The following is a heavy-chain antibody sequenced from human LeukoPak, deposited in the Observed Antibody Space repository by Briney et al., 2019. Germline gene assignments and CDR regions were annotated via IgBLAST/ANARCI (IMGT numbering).Heavy chain of an antibody. CDR1: GGTFSSYA. V-gene: IGHV1-69*05. CDR2: IIPIFGTS. CDR3: TKDHEGYFDY. J-gene: IGHJ4*02. Sequence: ASVKVSCKASGGTFSSYAISWVRQAPGQGLEWMARIIPIFGTSDYAQKFQGRVTITTDESTSTAFMELSGLRSEATAVYYCTKDHEGYFDYWGQGSLVTVSS.